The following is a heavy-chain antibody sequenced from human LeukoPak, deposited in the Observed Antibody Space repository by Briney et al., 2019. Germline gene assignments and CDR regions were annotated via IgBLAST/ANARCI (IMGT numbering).Heavy chain of an antibody. CDR3: ARPYDPNRDNGGYVY. CDR2: INQDGDEK. D-gene: IGHD1-26*01. Sequence: GGSLRLSCAASGFTFSSYSMSWVRQAPGKGLEWVANINQDGDEKYYEDSLKGRFSISRDNAKNSVDLQMHSLRAEDTALYYCARPYDPNRDNGGYVYGGGGPLVTVSS. CDR1: GFTFSSYS. V-gene: IGHV3-7*02. J-gene: IGHJ4*02.